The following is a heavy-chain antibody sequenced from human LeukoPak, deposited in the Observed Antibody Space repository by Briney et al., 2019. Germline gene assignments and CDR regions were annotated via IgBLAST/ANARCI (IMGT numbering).Heavy chain of an antibody. J-gene: IGHJ5*02. CDR1: GGSISSYY. CDR3: ARSLGYCSSTSCTHRNWFDP. Sequence: SETLSLTCTVSGGSISSYYWSWIRQPPGKGLEWIGEINHSGSTNYNPSLKSRVTISVDTSKNQFSLKLSSVTAADTAVYYCARSLGYCSSTSCTHRNWFDPWGQGTLVTVSS. D-gene: IGHD2-2*01. V-gene: IGHV4-34*01. CDR2: INHSGST.